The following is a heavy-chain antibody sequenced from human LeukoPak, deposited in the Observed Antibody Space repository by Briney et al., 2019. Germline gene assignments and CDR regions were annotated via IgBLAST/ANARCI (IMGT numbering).Heavy chain of an antibody. V-gene: IGHV1-69*01. D-gene: IGHD2-2*01. Sequence: SVKVSCKASGGTFSSYAISWVRQAPGQGLEWMGGIIPIFGTANYAQKFQGRVTITADESTSTAYMELSRLRSDDTAVYYCARAIVVVPAAPDYWGQGTLVTVSS. CDR1: GGTFSSYA. CDR2: IIPIFGTA. J-gene: IGHJ4*02. CDR3: ARAIVVVPAAPDY.